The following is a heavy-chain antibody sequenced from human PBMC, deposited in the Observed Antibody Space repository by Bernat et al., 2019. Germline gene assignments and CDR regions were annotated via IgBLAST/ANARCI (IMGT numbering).Heavy chain of an antibody. Sequence: EVQLLESGGGLVQPGGSLSLSCAASGFTFGSYTMSWVRQAPGKGLEWVSTISNSGVRTYYADSVKGRFTISRDNSKNTLYLQMNSLRAEDTAVYYCAKVTGIVTPHYWGQGTLVTVSS. CDR1: GFTFGSYT. CDR2: ISNSGVRT. CDR3: AKVTGIVTPHY. J-gene: IGHJ4*02. D-gene: IGHD1-26*01. V-gene: IGHV3-23*01.